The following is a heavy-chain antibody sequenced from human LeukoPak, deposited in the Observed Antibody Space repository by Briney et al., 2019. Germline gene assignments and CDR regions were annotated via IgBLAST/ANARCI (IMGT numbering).Heavy chain of an antibody. Sequence: SETLSLTCTVSGGSISSGGYYWSWIRQHPGKGLEWIGYIYYSGSTYYNPSLESRVTISVDTSKNQFTLKLSSVTAADTAVYYCARGNPSYFDYWGQGTLVTVSS. CDR1: GGSISSGGYY. D-gene: IGHD1-14*01. CDR3: ARGNPSYFDY. V-gene: IGHV4-31*03. CDR2: IYYSGST. J-gene: IGHJ4*02.